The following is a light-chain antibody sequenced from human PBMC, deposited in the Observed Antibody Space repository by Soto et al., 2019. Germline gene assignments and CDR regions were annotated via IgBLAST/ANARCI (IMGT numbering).Light chain of an antibody. CDR3: QQRSNWWT. Sequence: ETVMPQSPATLSVSPGERATLSCRASESVGSNLAWYQQKPGQVPRLIIFGASSRATGTPVRFSGSGFGTDFTLTISSLQSEDFAVYYCQQRSNWWTFGQGTRLEIK. V-gene: IGKV3-15*01. J-gene: IGKJ5*01. CDR2: GAS. CDR1: ESVGSN.